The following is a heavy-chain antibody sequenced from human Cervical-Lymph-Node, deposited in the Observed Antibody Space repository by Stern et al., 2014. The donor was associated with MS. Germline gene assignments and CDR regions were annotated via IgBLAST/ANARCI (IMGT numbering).Heavy chain of an antibody. J-gene: IGHJ1*01. CDR2: IWYDGSNR. Sequence: VQLVESGGGVVQPGRPLRLSCEASGFTFSRPAMHWVRQAPGQGLEWVAAIWYDGSNRNYADSVKGRFTISRDNSKNTVSLQMNSLRAEDTAVYYCAAGGLEYYYDTSGHYFQHWGQGTLVTISS. CDR1: GFTFSRPA. V-gene: IGHV3-33*01. D-gene: IGHD3-22*01. CDR3: AAGGLEYYYDTSGHYFQH.